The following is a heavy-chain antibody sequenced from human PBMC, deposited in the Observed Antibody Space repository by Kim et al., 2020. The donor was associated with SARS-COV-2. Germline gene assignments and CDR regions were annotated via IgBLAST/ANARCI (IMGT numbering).Heavy chain of an antibody. CDR2: ISDHVGIT. Sequence: ASVKVSCKASGYTFTSYGISCVRQAPGQGLEGWVGISDHVGITNYEQKLQGRVTMTTDTSTSTAYMELRSLRSDDTAVYYCARDFVAVGSSSWRYYYYYGMDVWGQGTTVTVSS. J-gene: IGHJ6*02. V-gene: IGHV1-18*01. CDR1: GYTFTSYG. D-gene: IGHD6-13*01. CDR3: ARDFVAVGSSSWRYYYYYGMDV.